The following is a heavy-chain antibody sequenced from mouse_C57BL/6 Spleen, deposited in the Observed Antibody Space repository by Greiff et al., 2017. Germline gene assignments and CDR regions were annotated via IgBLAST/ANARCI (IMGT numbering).Heavy chain of an antibody. D-gene: IGHD2-4*01. CDR2: IHPSDSDT. J-gene: IGHJ2*01. Sequence: QVQLQQPGAELVKPGASVKVSCKASGYTFTSYWMHWVKQRPGQGLAWIGRIHPSDSDTNYNQQFKGKATFTVDKSSSTAYLQLSSRTSAASAVYYCAIRRITTGWYYFDDWGQGTTLTVSS. V-gene: IGHV1-74*01. CDR3: AIRRITTGWYYFDD. CDR1: GYTFTSYW.